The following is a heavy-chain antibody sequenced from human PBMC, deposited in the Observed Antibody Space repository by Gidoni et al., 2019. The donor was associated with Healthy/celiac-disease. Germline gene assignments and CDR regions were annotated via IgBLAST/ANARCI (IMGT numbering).Heavy chain of an antibody. J-gene: IGHJ4*02. D-gene: IGHD1-1*01. CDR1: GFTFSSYA. CDR2: ISGSGGST. CDR3: AKSLVIGTTRLDY. Sequence: EVQLLESGGGLVQPGGSLRLSCAASGFTFSSYAMSWVRQAPGKGLGWVSAISGSGGSTYYADSVKGRFTISRDNSKNTLYLQMNSLRAEDTAVYYCAKSLVIGTTRLDYWGQGTLVTVSS. V-gene: IGHV3-23*01.